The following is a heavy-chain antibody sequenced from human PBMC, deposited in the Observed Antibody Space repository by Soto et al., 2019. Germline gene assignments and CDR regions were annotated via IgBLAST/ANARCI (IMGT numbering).Heavy chain of an antibody. CDR2: FSSSSSTI. J-gene: IGHJ4*02. CDR1: GFTFSSYS. D-gene: IGHD5-12*01. Sequence: EVQLVESGGGLVQPGGSLRLSCAASGFTFSSYSMNWVRQAPGKGLEWVSYFSSSSSTIYYADSVKGRFTISRDNAKNSLYLQMNSLREEGTAVYYCAREGYPFDYWGQGTLVTVSS. CDR3: AREGYPFDY. V-gene: IGHV3-48*02.